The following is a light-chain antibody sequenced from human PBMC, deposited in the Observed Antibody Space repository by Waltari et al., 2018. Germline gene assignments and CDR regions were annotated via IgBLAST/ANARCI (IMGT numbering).Light chain of an antibody. CDR3: QQHHGYPHT. CDR2: KAS. Sequence: IQMTQSPSTLSASVVDGVAITCRASENILTWLAWYRQKPGKAPKLLIYKASNLQDGVPSRFSGSGSGTEFTLTISSLQPDDFATYYCQQHHGYPHTFGQGTKLEIQ. J-gene: IGKJ2*01. CDR1: ENILTW. V-gene: IGKV1-5*03.